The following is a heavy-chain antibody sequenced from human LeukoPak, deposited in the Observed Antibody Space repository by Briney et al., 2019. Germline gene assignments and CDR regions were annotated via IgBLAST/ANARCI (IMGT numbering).Heavy chain of an antibody. CDR2: ISGSGGST. D-gene: IGHD3-22*01. J-gene: IGHJ4*02. CDR3: AKASRVVITTYADY. CDR1: GFTFSSYA. V-gene: IGHV3-23*01. Sequence: PGGSLRLSCAASGFTFSSYAMSWVRQAPGKGLEWVSAISGSGGSTYYTDSVKGRFTISRDNSKNTLYLQMNSLRAEDTAVYYCAKASRVVITTYADYWGQGTLVTVSS.